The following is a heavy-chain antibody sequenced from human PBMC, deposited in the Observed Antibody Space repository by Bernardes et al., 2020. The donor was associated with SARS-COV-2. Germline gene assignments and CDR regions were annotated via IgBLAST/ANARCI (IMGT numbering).Heavy chain of an antibody. CDR3: ARDHPHYYYGMDV. J-gene: IGHJ6*02. CDR1: GFTVSSNY. Sequence: GGSLRLSCAASGFTVSSNYMSWVRQAPGKGLEWVSVIYSGGSTYYADSVKGRFTISRDNSKNTLYLQMNSLRAEDTAVYYCARDHPHYYYGMDVWGQGTTVTVSS. CDR2: IYSGGST. V-gene: IGHV3-53*01.